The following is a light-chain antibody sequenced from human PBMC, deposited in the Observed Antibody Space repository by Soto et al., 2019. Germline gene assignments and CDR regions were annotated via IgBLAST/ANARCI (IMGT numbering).Light chain of an antibody. J-gene: IGKJ4*01. CDR3: QQSSNWPLT. CDR1: QSVSSY. Sequence: EIVLTQSPATLSLSPGERATLSCRASQSVSSYLAWYQQKPGQAPRLLIYDASNRATGIPARFSGSGSGTDFTLTISSLEPEDFAVYYCQQSSNWPLTFGGGTKVDIQ. CDR2: DAS. V-gene: IGKV3-11*01.